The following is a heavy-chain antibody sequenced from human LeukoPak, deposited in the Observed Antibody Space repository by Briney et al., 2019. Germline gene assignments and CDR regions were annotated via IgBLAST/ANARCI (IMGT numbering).Heavy chain of an antibody. CDR3: AKGPGYCSSTSCPADY. J-gene: IGHJ4*02. CDR1: RFTFSRYA. V-gene: IGHV3-23*01. D-gene: IGHD2-2*01. CDR2: LSGGDDRT. Sequence: PGGSLRLSCVASRFTFSRYAMTWVRPAPGKGLEWVSALSGGDDRTYYADSVQGRFNISRDNSKNTLYLQMNSQRAEDTAVYYCAKGPGYCSSTSCPADYWGQGTLVTVSS.